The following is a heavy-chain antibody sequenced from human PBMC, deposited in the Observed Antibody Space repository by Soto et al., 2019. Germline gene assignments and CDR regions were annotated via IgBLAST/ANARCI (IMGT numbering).Heavy chain of an antibody. CDR1: GGSISSYY. CDR2: IYYSGST. CDR3: ARADDDILTGPYYFDY. J-gene: IGHJ4*02. V-gene: IGHV4-59*01. D-gene: IGHD3-9*01. Sequence: SETLSLTCTVSGGSISSYYWSWIRQPRGKGLEWIGYIYYSGSTNYNPSLKSRVTISVDTSKNQFSLKLSSVTAADTAVYYCARADDDILTGPYYFDYWGQGTLVTVSS.